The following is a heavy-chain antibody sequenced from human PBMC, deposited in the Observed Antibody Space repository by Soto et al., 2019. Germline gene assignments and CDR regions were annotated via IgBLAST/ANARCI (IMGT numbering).Heavy chain of an antibody. CDR1: GYTLTELS. CDR2: FDSEDGET. CDR3: ATGNWVVPSPLEGMDV. D-gene: IGHD2-15*01. J-gene: IGHJ6*02. Sequence: QVQLVQSGAEVKKPGASVKVSCKVSGYTLTELSMHWVRQAPGKGLEWMGGFDSEDGETIYAQKFQGRVTMTEDTSTDTAYMELSSLRSEDTAVYYCATGNWVVPSPLEGMDVWGQGTTVTVSS. V-gene: IGHV1-24*01.